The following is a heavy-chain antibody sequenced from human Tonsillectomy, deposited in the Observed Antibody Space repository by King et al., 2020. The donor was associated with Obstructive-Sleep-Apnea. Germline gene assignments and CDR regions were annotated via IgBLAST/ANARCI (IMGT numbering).Heavy chain of an antibody. D-gene: IGHD5-24*01. CDR2: ISWNSGSI. V-gene: IGHV3-9*01. J-gene: IGHJ6*02. Sequence: VQLVESGGGLVQPGRSLRLSCVASGFTFDDYAMHWVRHAPGKGLEWVSGISWNSGSIGYADSVKGRFTLSRDNAKNSLYLQMKSLRAEDKAWYYCAKDQRGRWDYYYYGMGVWGQGTTVTVSS. CDR1: GFTFDDYA. CDR3: AKDQRGRWDYYYYGMGV.